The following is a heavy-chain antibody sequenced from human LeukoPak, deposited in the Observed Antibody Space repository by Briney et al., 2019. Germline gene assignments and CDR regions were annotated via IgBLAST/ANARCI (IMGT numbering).Heavy chain of an antibody. CDR1: GYTFTSYD. D-gene: IGHD1-1*01. J-gene: IGHJ6*02. CDR3: ERSGTRYGMDV. V-gene: IGHV1-8*01. CDR2: MNPNSGNT. Sequence: GASVKVSCKASGYTFTSYDINWVRQATGQGLEWMGWMNPNSGNTGYAQKFQGRVTMTRNTSISTAYVELSSLRSEDTAVYYCERSGTRYGMDVWGQGTTVTVSS.